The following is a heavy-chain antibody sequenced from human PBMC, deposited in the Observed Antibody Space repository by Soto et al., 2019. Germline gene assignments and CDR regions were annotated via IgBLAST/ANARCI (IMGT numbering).Heavy chain of an antibody. J-gene: IGHJ5*02. CDR1: GYTFTSYD. CDR2: MNPNSGNT. CDR3: ARGREVWSIKNWFDP. Sequence: ASVKVSCKASGYTFTSYDINWVRQATGQGLEWMGWMNPNSGNTGYAQKFQGRVTMTRNTSISTAYMELSSLRSEDTAVYYCARGREVWSIKNWFDPWGQGTLVTVSS. D-gene: IGHD3-16*01. V-gene: IGHV1-8*01.